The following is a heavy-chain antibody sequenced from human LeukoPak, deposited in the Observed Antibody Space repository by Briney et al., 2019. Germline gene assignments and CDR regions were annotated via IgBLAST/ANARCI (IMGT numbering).Heavy chain of an antibody. CDR3: AKTLYGVGATEA. Sequence: GGSLRLSCAAPGFTFSSYAMSWVRQAPGKGLEWVSAISGSGGSTYYADSVKGRFTISRDNSKNTLYLQMNSLRAEDTAVYYCAKTLYGVGATEAWGQGTLVTVSS. CDR1: GFTFSSYA. V-gene: IGHV3-23*01. J-gene: IGHJ5*02. D-gene: IGHD4-17*01. CDR2: ISGSGGST.